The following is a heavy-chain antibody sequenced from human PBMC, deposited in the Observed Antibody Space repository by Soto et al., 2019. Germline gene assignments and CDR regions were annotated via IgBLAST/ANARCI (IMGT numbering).Heavy chain of an antibody. Sequence: EVQLVESGGGLVKPGGSLRLSCAASGFTFSSYSMNWVRQAPGKGLEWVSSISSGISSIFYADSVKGRFTISRDNAKNSLYLKMNSLRAEDTAVYYCASGNGAVDHWGQGTLVSVTT. CDR3: ASGNGAVDH. CDR1: GFTFSSYS. CDR2: ISSGISSI. J-gene: IGHJ4*02. D-gene: IGHD1-1*01. V-gene: IGHV3-21*06.